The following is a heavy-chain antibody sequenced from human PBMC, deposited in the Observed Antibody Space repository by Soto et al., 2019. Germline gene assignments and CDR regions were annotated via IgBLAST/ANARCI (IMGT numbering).Heavy chain of an antibody. CDR2: ISSSDTAM. V-gene: IGHV3-11*04. J-gene: IGHJ2*01. CDR3: AGTPLASVVVMDPYWYFDL. Sequence: GGSLRLSCATSGFTFSDYYMTWIRQAPGKGLECVSYISSSDTAMYYADSVKGRFTISRDNAKNSLYLQMNSLRDEDTAVYYCAGTPLASVVVMDPYWYFDLWGRGTLVTVSS. D-gene: IGHD3-22*01. CDR1: GFTFSDYY.